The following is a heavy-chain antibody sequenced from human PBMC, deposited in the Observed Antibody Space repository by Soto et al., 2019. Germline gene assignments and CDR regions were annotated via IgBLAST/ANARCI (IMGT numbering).Heavy chain of an antibody. V-gene: IGHV1-18*01. Sequence: ASVKVSCKASGYTFTNYGISWVRQAPGQGLEWMGWINVYNGNTKYAQKVQGRVTMTTDTSTSTAYMELRSLRSDDTAVYYCARAFSIAAAGPSYRGQRTLVTVSS. D-gene: IGHD6-13*01. J-gene: IGHJ4*02. CDR2: INVYNGNT. CDR3: ARAFSIAAAGPSY. CDR1: GYTFTNYG.